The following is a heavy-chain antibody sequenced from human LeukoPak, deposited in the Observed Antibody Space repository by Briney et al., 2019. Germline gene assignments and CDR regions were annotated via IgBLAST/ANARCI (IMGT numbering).Heavy chain of an antibody. CDR1: GYTFTGYY. J-gene: IGHJ6*02. Sequence: ASVKVSCKASGYTFTGYYMRWVRQAPGQGLEWMGWINPNSGGTNYAQKFQGRVTMTRDTSISTAYMELSRLRSDDTAVYYCARERIAARPGGYFYYGMDVWGQGTTVTVSS. CDR3: ARERIAARPGGYFYYGMDV. V-gene: IGHV1-2*02. D-gene: IGHD6-6*01. CDR2: INPNSGGT.